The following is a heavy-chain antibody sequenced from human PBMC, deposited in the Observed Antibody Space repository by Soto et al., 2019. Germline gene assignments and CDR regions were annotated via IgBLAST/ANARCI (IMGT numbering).Heavy chain of an antibody. V-gene: IGHV1-8*01. CDR2: MNPNSGNT. D-gene: IGHD6-19*01. J-gene: IGHJ6*02. CDR3: ARGPGSSDWRFSYYYMAV. CDR1: FTSYD. Sequence: QVQLVQSGAEVKKPGASVKVSCTFTSYDINWVRQATGQGLEWMAWMNPNSGNTRDAQKFQGRVTMTRNTSNFTAYMELSSLRSEDTAVYYCARGPGSSDWRFSYYYMAVWGQGTTVTVSS.